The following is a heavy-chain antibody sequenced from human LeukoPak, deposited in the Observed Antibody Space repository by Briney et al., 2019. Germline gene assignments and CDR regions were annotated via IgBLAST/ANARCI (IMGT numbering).Heavy chain of an antibody. V-gene: IGHV4-39*07. CDR1: GGSISSSSYY. CDR2: IYYSGST. J-gene: IGHJ6*02. D-gene: IGHD3-10*01. Sequence: SETLSLTCTVSGGSISSSSYYWGWIRQPPGKGLEWIGSIYYSGSTYYNPSLKSRVTISVDTSKNQFSLKLSSVTAADTAVYYCASYYYGSGSYYAYYYGMDVWGQGTTVTVSS. CDR3: ASYYYGSGSYYAYYYGMDV.